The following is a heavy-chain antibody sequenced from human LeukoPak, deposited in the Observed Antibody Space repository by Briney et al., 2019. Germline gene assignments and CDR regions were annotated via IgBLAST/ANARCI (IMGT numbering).Heavy chain of an antibody. CDR3: ARERVTTTAFDI. CDR2: ITSSSTY. V-gene: IGHV3-21*01. J-gene: IGHJ3*02. CDR1: GFTLSTYN. D-gene: IGHD5-12*01. Sequence: GGSLRLSCAASGFTLSTYNAHWVRQAPGKGLEWVSSITSSSTYYADSVKGRFTISRDNAKNSLYLQMNSLRAEDTAVYYCARERVTTTAFDIWGQGTMVTVSS.